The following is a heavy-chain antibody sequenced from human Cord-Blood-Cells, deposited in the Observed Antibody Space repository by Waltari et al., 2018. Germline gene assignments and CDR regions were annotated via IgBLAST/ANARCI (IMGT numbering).Heavy chain of an antibody. CDR2: ISYDGSNK. CDR1: GFTFSSYG. D-gene: IGHD2-15*01. Sequence: QVQLVESGGGVVQPRRSLRLSCAASGFTFSSYGMHWVRQAPGKGLEWVAVISYDGSNKYYADSVKGRFTISRDNSKNTLYLQMNSLRAEDTAVYYCAKSLGVVVVAADYWGQGTLVTVSS. V-gene: IGHV3-30*18. J-gene: IGHJ4*02. CDR3: AKSLGVVVVAADY.